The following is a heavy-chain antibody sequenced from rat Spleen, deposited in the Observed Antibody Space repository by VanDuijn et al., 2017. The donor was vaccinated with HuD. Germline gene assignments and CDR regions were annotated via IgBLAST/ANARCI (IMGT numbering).Heavy chain of an antibody. CDR2: ISDAGSNT. J-gene: IGHJ2*01. CDR3: ARRHYGYTDYFDY. V-gene: IGHV5-31*01. Sequence: EVQLVESGGGLVQPGRSLKLSCVASGFTFNNYWMTWIRQAPGEGLEWIASISDAGSNTYYPDSVKGRFTISRDNAKSTLSLQMDSLRSEDTATYYCARRHYGYTDYFDYWGQGVMVTVSS. CDR1: GFTFNNYW. D-gene: IGHD1-6*01.